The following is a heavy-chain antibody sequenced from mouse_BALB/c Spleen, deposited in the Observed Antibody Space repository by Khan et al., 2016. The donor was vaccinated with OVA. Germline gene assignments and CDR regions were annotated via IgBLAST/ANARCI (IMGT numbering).Heavy chain of an antibody. D-gene: IGHD4-1*01. J-gene: IGHJ2*01. CDR1: GFNIKDTH. CDR2: IDPANDNS. CDR3: APAGTGDYFDY. Sequence: VQLKESGAELVKPGASVKLSCTASGFNIKDTHMHWVKQRPEQGLAWIGRIDPANDNSKYDPRFQGKATITAATSSNTAYLHLSSLTSEDTAVYYCAPAGTGDYFDYWGQGTTLTVSS. V-gene: IGHV14-3*02.